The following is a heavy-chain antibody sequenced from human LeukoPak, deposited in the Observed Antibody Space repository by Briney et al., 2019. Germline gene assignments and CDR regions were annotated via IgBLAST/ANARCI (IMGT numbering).Heavy chain of an antibody. CDR2: MNPNSGNT. J-gene: IGHJ4*02. CDR3: ARVGSSSWYSFDY. Sequence: ASVKLSCKASGYTFTSYYINWVRQANGQGLEWMGWMNPNSGNTGSAQKLQGRVTMTRNNSISTAYMELSSLRSEGTAVYYCARVGSSSWYSFDYWGQGTLVTVSS. V-gene: IGHV1-8*01. D-gene: IGHD6-13*01. CDR1: GYTFTSYY.